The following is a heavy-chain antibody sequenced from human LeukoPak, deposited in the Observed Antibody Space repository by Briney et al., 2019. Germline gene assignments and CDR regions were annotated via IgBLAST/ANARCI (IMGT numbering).Heavy chain of an antibody. CDR2: IYYSGST. J-gene: IGHJ4*02. Sequence: SETLPLTCTVSGGSISSSSYYWGWIRQPPGKGLEWVGSIYYSGSTYYNPSLKSRVTMSVDTSKNQFSLKLSSVTAADTAVYYCARVRRELVRGVILGVQYYFDYWGQGTLVTVSS. CDR1: GGSISSSSYY. V-gene: IGHV4-39*07. D-gene: IGHD3-10*01. CDR3: ARVRRELVRGVILGVQYYFDY.